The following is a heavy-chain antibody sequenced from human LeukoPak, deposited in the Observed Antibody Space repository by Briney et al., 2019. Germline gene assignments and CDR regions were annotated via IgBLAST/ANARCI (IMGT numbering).Heavy chain of an antibody. Sequence: GGSLRLSCAASGFTFSSYWMSWVRQAPGKGLEWVANIKQDGSEKYYVDSVRGRFTISRDNAKNSLYLQVNSLRAEDTAVYYCASPDYYGSGSHHAPFDYWGQGTLVTVSS. CDR1: GFTFSSYW. D-gene: IGHD3-10*01. CDR2: IKQDGSEK. V-gene: IGHV3-7*01. CDR3: ASPDYYGSGSHHAPFDY. J-gene: IGHJ4*02.